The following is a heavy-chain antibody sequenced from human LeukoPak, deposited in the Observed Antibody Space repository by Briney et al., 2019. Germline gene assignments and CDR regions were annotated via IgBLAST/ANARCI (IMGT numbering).Heavy chain of an antibody. Sequence: GGSLRLSCAASGFTFSSYWMSWVRQAPGKGLEWVANIKQDGSEKYYVDSVKGRFTISRDNAKNSLYLQMNSLRAEDTAVYYCARGPGGTNWVRDFDYWGQGTLVTVSS. V-gene: IGHV3-7*03. CDR3: ARGPGGTNWVRDFDY. CDR2: IKQDGSEK. J-gene: IGHJ4*02. D-gene: IGHD2-2*01. CDR1: GFTFSSYW.